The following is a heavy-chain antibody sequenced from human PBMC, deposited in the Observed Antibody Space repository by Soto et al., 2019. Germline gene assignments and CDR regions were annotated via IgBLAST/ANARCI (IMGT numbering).Heavy chain of an antibody. J-gene: IGHJ6*02. Sequence: PGGSLRLSCAASGFTFSSYAMHWVRQAPGKGLEWVAVISYDGSNKYYADSVKGRFTISRDNSKNTLYLQMNSLRAEDTAVYYCARDSMSPDYGMDVWGQGTTVTVSS. V-gene: IGHV3-30-3*01. CDR1: GFTFSSYA. CDR3: ARDSMSPDYGMDV. CDR2: ISYDGSNK.